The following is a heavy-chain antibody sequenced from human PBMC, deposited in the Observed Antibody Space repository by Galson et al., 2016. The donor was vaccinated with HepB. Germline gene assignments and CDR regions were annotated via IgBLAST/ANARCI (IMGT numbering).Heavy chain of an antibody. J-gene: IGHJ3*02. Sequence: SLRLSCAASGFTFRSYTMSWVRQAPGKGLEWVSAIRGSGVGTYYADSVKGRFTISRDNSKNTLYLQMNSLRAEDTAVYYCAKDDDDYNDAFDIWGQGTMVTVAS. D-gene: IGHD5-24*01. CDR1: GFTFRSYT. CDR2: IRGSGVGT. CDR3: AKDDDDYNDAFDI. V-gene: IGHV3-23*01.